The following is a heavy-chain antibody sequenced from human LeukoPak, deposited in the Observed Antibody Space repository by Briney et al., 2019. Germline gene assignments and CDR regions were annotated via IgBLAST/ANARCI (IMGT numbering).Heavy chain of an antibody. Sequence: PSETLSLTCTVSGGSVSSGSYYWGWMRQPPGKGLERIGYIYYSGSTNYSPSLKRRVTISVDTSKNQFPLTLTSVTAADTAVYYCASVRSGRYYFDYWGQGTLVTVSS. V-gene: IGHV4-61*01. CDR1: GGSVSSGSYY. CDR2: IYYSGST. CDR3: ASVRSGRYYFDY. D-gene: IGHD5-24*01. J-gene: IGHJ4*02.